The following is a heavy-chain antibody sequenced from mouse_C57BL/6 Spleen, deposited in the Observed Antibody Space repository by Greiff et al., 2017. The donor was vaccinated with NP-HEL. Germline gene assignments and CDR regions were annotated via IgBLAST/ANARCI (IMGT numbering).Heavy chain of an antibody. D-gene: IGHD1-1*01. Sequence: EVQGVESGGDLVKPGGSLKLSCAASGFTFSSYGMSWVRQTPDKRLEWVATISSGGSYTYYPDSVKGRFTLSRDNAKNTQYLQMSSLKSEDTAMYYCARDYYYGSSYDYWGQGTTLTVSS. CDR2: ISSGGSYT. CDR1: GFTFSSYG. V-gene: IGHV5-6*01. J-gene: IGHJ2*01. CDR3: ARDYYYGSSYDY.